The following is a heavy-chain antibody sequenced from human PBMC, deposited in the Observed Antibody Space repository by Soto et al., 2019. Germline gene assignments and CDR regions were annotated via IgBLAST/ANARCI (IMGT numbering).Heavy chain of an antibody. CDR2: ISYDGGNK. CDR3: ARERAARRLYPREYYYGMDV. CDR1: GISFRSHA. Sequence: QPGGSLRLSCGDSGISFRSHAMYWVRQAPGKGLEWVALISYDGGNKYYADSVKGRFTISRDNSKNTLYLQMDSLRVEDTAVYYCARERAARRLYPREYYYGMDVWGQGTTVTVSS. D-gene: IGHD3-16*02. V-gene: IGHV3-30-3*01. J-gene: IGHJ6*02.